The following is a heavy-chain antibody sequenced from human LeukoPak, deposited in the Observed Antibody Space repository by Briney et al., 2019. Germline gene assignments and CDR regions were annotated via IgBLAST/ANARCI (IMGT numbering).Heavy chain of an antibody. V-gene: IGHV4-39*07. CDR2: IYTSGST. CDR3: ARVRGSSGSYEYYHYMDV. CDR1: GGAISSSSYY. Sequence: SETLSLTCTVSGGAISSSSYYWGWIRQPPGKGLEWIGRIYTSGSTNYNPSLKSRVTMSVDTSKKQFSLKLSSVTAADTAVYYCARVRGSSGSYEYYHYMDVWGKGTTVTISS. J-gene: IGHJ6*03. D-gene: IGHD1-26*01.